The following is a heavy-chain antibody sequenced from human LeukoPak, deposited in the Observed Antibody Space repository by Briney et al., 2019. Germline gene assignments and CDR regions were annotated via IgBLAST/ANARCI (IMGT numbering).Heavy chain of an antibody. D-gene: IGHD5-12*01. J-gene: IGHJ4*02. CDR3: ARGRSTGYPYYFEY. CDR2: MNPNSGST. Sequence: ASVKVSCKASVYTFTRYDINWVRQATGQGLEWMGWMNPNSGSTGYAQKFQGRVTITRNTSISTAYMELRGLRSEDTAVYYCARGRSTGYPYYFEYWGQGTLVTVSS. V-gene: IGHV1-8*03. CDR1: VYTFTRYD.